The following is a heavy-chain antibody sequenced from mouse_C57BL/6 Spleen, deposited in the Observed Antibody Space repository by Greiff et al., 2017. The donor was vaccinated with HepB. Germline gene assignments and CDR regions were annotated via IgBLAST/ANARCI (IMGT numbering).Heavy chain of an antibody. CDR1: GYTFTNYW. V-gene: IGHV1-63*01. Sequence: VQLQQSGAELVRPGTSVKMSCKASGYTFTNYWIGWAKQRPGHGLEWIGDIYPGGGYTNYNEKFKGKATLTADKSSSTAYMQFSSLTSEDSAIYYCAREEGTTVPWFAYWGQGTLVTVSA. CDR2: IYPGGGYT. D-gene: IGHD1-1*01. J-gene: IGHJ3*01. CDR3: AREEGTTVPWFAY.